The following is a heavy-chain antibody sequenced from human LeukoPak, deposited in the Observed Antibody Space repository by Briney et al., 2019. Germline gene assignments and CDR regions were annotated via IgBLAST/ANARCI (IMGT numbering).Heavy chain of an antibody. Sequence: ASQTLSLTCTVSGGSISSGSYYWSWIRQPAGKGLEWIGRIYTSGSTNYNPSLKSRVTISVDTSKNQFSLKLSSVTAADTAVYYCARETRGYYDILTGYPTLDDAFDIWGQGTMVTVSS. CDR2: IYTSGST. J-gene: IGHJ3*02. D-gene: IGHD3-9*01. V-gene: IGHV4-61*02. CDR1: GGSISSGSYY. CDR3: ARETRGYYDILTGYPTLDDAFDI.